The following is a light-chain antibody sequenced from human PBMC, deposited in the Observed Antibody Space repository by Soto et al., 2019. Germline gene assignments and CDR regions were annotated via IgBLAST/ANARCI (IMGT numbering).Light chain of an antibody. Sequence: ENVLTQSPGTVSLSPGERATLSCRASQIVGTYLAWYRQKPGQAPRLLMFDASKRATGIPARFSGSGSGRDFTPPISSLETEDLDVYYCQQYGSSPLWTFGQGTKVDIK. J-gene: IGKJ1*01. V-gene: IGKV3-11*02. CDR1: QIVGTY. CDR3: QQYGSSPLWT. CDR2: DAS.